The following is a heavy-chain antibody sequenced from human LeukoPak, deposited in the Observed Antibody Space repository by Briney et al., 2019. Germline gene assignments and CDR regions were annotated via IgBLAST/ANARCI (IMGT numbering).Heavy chain of an antibody. D-gene: IGHD6-19*01. J-gene: IGHJ1*01. CDR3: ARASIAVAGLGHFQH. CDR2: ISAYNGNT. V-gene: IGHV1-18*01. CDR1: GYTFTSYG. Sequence: ASVKVSCKASGYTFTSYGISWVRQAPGQGLEWMGWISAYNGNTNYAQKLQGRVTMTTDTSTSTAYMELRSLRSDGTAVYYCARASIAVAGLGHFQHWGQGTLVTVSS.